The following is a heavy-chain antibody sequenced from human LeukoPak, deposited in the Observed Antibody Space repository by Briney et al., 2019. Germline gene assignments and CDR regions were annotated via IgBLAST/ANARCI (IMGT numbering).Heavy chain of an antibody. CDR2: IIPIFGTA. CDR3: AELVAPISR. CDR1: GYTFTSYA. J-gene: IGHJ4*02. Sequence: SVKVFCKASGYTFTSYAISWVRQAPGQGLEWMGGIIPIFGTANYAQKFQGRVTITTDESTSTAYMELSSLRSEDTAVYYCAELVAPISRWGQGTLVTVSS. D-gene: IGHD5-12*01. V-gene: IGHV1-69*05.